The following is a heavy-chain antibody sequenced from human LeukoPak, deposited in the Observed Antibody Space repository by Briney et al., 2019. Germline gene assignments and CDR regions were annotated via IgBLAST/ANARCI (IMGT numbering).Heavy chain of an antibody. D-gene: IGHD5-18*01. Sequence: ASVKVSCKVSGYTLTELSMHWVRQAPGKGLEWMGGFDPEDGETIYAQKFQGRVTMTEDTSTDTAYMELSSLRSEDTAVYYCATFPVKDFWDTAMVLADYWGQGTLVTVSS. CDR3: ATFPVKDFWDTAMVLADY. CDR1: GYTLTELS. V-gene: IGHV1-24*01. CDR2: FDPEDGET. J-gene: IGHJ4*02.